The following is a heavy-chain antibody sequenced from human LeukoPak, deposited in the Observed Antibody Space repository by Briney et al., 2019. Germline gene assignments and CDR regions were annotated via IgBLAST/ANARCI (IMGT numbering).Heavy chain of an antibody. CDR1: GFTFSSYG. CDR3: AKKKYYYDSSGPDY. J-gene: IGHJ4*02. V-gene: IGHV3-30*18. Sequence: PGRSLRLSCAASGFTFSSYGMHWVRQAPGKGLEWVAVISYDGSNKYYADSVKGRFTISRDSSKNTLYLQMNSLRAEDTAVYYCAKKKYYYDSSGPDYWGQGTLVTVSS. D-gene: IGHD3-22*01. CDR2: ISYDGSNK.